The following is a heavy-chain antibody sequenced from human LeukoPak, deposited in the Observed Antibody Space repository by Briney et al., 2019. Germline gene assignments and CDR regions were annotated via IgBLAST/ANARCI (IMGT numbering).Heavy chain of an antibody. J-gene: IGHJ4*02. CDR3: ARQGYFDSGAYYN. CDR1: GDSFSSIGYY. D-gene: IGHD3-22*01. Sequence: ASDTLSLTCTVSGDSFSSIGYYWGWIRQPPGKGLEWIGSISYSGSTYYNPSLKSRVTMSVDTSKNQFSLKLSSVTAADTAVYYCARQGYFDSGAYYNWGQGTLVTVSS. CDR2: ISYSGST. V-gene: IGHV4-39*01.